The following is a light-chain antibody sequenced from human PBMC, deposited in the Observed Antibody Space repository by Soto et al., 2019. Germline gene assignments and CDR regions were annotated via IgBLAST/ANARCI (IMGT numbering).Light chain of an antibody. J-gene: IGLJ3*02. CDR2: DVS. CDR1: SSDVGGYNY. V-gene: IGLV2-8*01. Sequence: QSALTQPPSASGSPGQSVTISCTGTSSDVGGYNYVSWYQQLPGNAPKLIIYDVSKRPSGVPDRFSGSKSGNTASLTVSVLQAEDEADYYCSSYAGSNIFVVFGGGTKLTVL. CDR3: SSYAGSNIFVV.